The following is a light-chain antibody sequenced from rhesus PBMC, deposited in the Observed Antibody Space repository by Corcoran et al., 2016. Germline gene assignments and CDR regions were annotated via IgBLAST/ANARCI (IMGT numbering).Light chain of an antibody. CDR3: QRHDNSPWT. V-gene: IGKV1-69*01. CDR1: QGISNW. Sequence: DIQMTQSPSSLSASVGDRVTITCRASQGISNWLAWYQQKPGKAPKLLIYRASKLETGVPSRFRGIGSVTDFTLTISRLQPEDIATYYCQRHDNSPWTFGRGTKVEIK. J-gene: IGKJ1*01. CDR2: RAS.